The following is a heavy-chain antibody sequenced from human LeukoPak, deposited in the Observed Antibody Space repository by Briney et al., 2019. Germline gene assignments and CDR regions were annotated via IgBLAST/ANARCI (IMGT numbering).Heavy chain of an antibody. J-gene: IGHJ4*02. CDR1: GYTFTSYG. CDR2: ISAYNGNT. Sequence: ASVKVSCKASGYTFTSYGISWVRQAPGQGLEWMGWISAYNGNTNYAQKLQGRVTMTTDTSTSTAYMELRSLRSDDTAVYYCARSRRRITMVRGVIITTPLLPDYWGQGTLVTVSS. CDR3: ARSRRRITMVRGVIITTPLLPDY. V-gene: IGHV1-18*01. D-gene: IGHD3-10*01.